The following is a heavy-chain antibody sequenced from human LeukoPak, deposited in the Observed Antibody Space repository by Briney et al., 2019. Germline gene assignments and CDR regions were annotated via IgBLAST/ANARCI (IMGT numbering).Heavy chain of an antibody. CDR2: INPNSGGA. D-gene: IGHD3-9*01. CDR1: GYTFTVYY. J-gene: IGHJ3*02. CDR3: ARDLPNYDILTGYRRGAFDI. Sequence: ASVKVSCKASGYTFTVYYVHWVRQAPGQGLEWMGWINPNSGGANYAQKFQGRVTMTRDTSISTAYMELSRLRSDDTAVYYCARDLPNYDILTGYRRGAFDIWGQGTMVTVSS. V-gene: IGHV1-2*02.